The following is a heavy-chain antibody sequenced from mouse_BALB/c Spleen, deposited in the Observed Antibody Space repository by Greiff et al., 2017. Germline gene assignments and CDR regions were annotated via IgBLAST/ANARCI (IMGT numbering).Heavy chain of an antibody. Sequence: VKLVESGAELMKPGASVKISCKATGYTFSSYWIEWVKQRPGHGLEWIGEILPGSGSTNYNEKFKGKATFTADTSSNTAYMQLSSLTSEDSAVYYCARPIYYYGSSPYYFDYWGQGTTLTVSS. CDR1: GYTFSSYW. V-gene: IGHV1-9*01. CDR2: ILPGSGST. D-gene: IGHD1-1*01. J-gene: IGHJ2*01. CDR3: ARPIYYYGSSPYYFDY.